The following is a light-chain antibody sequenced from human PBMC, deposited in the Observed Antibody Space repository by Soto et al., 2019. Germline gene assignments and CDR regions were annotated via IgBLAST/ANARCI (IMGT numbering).Light chain of an antibody. J-gene: IGLJ2*01. CDR1: SGSIASKY. CDR3: QSYDTSNVV. V-gene: IGLV6-57*01. CDR2: EDN. Sequence: NFMLTQPRSVSESPGKTVTISCTRSSGSIASKYVQRYQQRPGGHPTTVIFEDNTRPSGVPDRFSGSIDSSSNSASLTISGLTTEDEADYYCQSYDTSNVVFGGGTKLTVL.